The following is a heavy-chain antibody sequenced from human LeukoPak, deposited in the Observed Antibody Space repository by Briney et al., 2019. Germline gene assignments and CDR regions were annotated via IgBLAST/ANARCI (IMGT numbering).Heavy chain of an antibody. J-gene: IGHJ3*02. V-gene: IGHV3-43*01. CDR3: VKDFRSVAFDI. CDR1: GFTFDDYT. CDR2: ISWDGGST. Sequence: GGSLRLSCAASGFTFDDYTMHWVRQAPGKGLEWVSLISWDGGSTYYADSVKGRFTISRDNSKNSLYLQMNSLRTEDTALYYCVKDFRSVAFDIWGQGTMVTVSS.